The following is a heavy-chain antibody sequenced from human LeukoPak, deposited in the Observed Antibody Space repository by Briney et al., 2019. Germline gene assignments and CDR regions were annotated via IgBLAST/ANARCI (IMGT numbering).Heavy chain of an antibody. V-gene: IGHV1-2*06. D-gene: IGHD6-19*01. CDR2: INPNSGGT. CDR1: GYTFTGYY. CDR3: ARIVGPDSCGWVDLFDY. J-gene: IGHJ4*02. Sequence: GASVQVSCKASGYTFTGYYMHWVRQAPGQGLECMGRINPNSGGTNYAQKFQGRVTMTRDTSISTAYMELSRLRSDDTAVYYCARIVGPDSCGWVDLFDYWGQGTLVTVSS.